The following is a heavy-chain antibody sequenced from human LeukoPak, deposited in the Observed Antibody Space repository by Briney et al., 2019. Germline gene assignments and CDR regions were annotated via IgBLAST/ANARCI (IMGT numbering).Heavy chain of an antibody. D-gene: IGHD6-13*01. V-gene: IGHV3-64*01. CDR1: GFPFSSYA. J-gene: IGHJ4*02. CDR2: ISGDGGST. Sequence: PGGSLSLSCAASGFPFSSYAMHWVRQAPGKGLEYVSAISGDGGSTYYANSVKGRFTISRDNSKNTLYLQMGSLRVEDMAVYYCARDRSIAAAPGRLDYWGQGTQVTVSS. CDR3: ARDRSIAAAPGRLDY.